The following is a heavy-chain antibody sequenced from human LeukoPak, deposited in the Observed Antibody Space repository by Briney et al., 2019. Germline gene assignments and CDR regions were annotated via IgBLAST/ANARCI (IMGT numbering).Heavy chain of an antibody. CDR1: GYTFTSYD. J-gene: IGHJ5*02. V-gene: IGHV1-8*01. CDR3: ARDGQVTMVRGVKRNWFDP. CDR2: MNPNSGNT. D-gene: IGHD3-10*01. Sequence: ASVKVSCKASGYTFTSYDINWVRQATGQGLEWMGWMNPNSGNTGYAQKFQGRVTMTRNTSISTAYMELSSLRSEDTAVYYCARDGQVTMVRGVKRNWFDPWGQGTLVTVSS.